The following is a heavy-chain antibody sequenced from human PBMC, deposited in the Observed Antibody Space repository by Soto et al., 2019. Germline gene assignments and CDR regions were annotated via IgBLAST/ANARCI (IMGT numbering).Heavy chain of an antibody. D-gene: IGHD3-16*01. CDR2: IYHSGST. V-gene: IGHV4-30-2*01. J-gene: IGHJ4*02. Sequence: SETLSLTCAVSAGSISSGGYSWSWIRQPPGKGLEWIGYIYHSGSTYYNPSLKSRVSISVDRSKNQFSLKLSSVTGADTAVYYCARVFRGYFDYWGQGTLVTVSS. CDR1: AGSISSGGYS. CDR3: ARVFRGYFDY.